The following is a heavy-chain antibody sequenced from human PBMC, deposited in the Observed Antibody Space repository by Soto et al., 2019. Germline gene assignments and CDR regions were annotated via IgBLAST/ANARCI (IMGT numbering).Heavy chain of an antibody. Sequence: SLKISCAASGFTFDDYAMHWVRQAPGKGLEWVSGISWNSGSIGYADSVKGRFTISRDNAKNSLYLQMNSLRAEDTALYYCAKTSGEWFGELLIDYWGQGTLVTVSS. V-gene: IGHV3-9*01. CDR3: AKTSGEWFGELLIDY. D-gene: IGHD3-10*01. J-gene: IGHJ4*02. CDR2: ISWNSGSI. CDR1: GFTFDDYA.